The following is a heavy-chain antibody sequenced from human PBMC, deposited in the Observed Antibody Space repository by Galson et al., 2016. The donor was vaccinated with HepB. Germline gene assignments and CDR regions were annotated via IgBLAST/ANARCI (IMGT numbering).Heavy chain of an antibody. Sequence: SLRLSCAASGFTFGTYTKHWIRQAPGEGLQWVSLITGDRANAYYADSVKGRFTISRDNRKNSLYLQMNSLRTEDTALYYCAKDHGGYSGFDYWGQGTLVTVSS. CDR3: AKDHGGYSGFDY. CDR2: ITGDRANA. J-gene: IGHJ4*02. CDR1: GFTFGTYT. V-gene: IGHV3-43*01. D-gene: IGHD4-23*01.